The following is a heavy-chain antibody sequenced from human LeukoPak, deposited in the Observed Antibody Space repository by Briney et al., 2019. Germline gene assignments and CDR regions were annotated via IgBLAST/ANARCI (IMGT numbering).Heavy chain of an antibody. Sequence: GESLKISCKGSGYTFISYWIGWVRQMPGKGLEWMGIIYPGDSDTRYSPSFQGQVTISVDKSISTAYLQWSSLKASDTAMYYCARHSKEGSSTSGWFSALDYWGQGSLVIVSS. J-gene: IGHJ4*02. CDR3: ARHSKEGSSTSGWFSALDY. V-gene: IGHV5-51*01. CDR2: IYPGDSDT. D-gene: IGHD2-2*01. CDR1: GYTFISYW.